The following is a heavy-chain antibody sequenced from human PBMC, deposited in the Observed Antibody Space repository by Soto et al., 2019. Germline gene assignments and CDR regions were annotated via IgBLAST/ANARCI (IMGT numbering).Heavy chain of an antibody. CDR3: AKDVEGFITVLHD. D-gene: IGHD3-22*01. CDR1: GFTFSSYA. Sequence: GGSLRLSCAASGFTFSSYAMSWVRQAPGKGLEWVSGISGSGGSTKHADSVKGRLTISRDNSKNTLYLQMNSLRAEDTAVYYCAKDVEGFITVLHDWGQGTQVNGSS. CDR2: ISGSGGST. V-gene: IGHV3-23*01. J-gene: IGHJ4*02.